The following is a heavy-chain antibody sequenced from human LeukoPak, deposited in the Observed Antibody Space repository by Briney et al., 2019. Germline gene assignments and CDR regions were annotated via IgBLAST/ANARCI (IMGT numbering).Heavy chain of an antibody. D-gene: IGHD6-6*01. Sequence: PSETLSLTCTPSGGSISSYYWRWIRQPPGKGREWIGYIYYSGSTNYNPSLKSQVTISVVTSKNQFSLKLCSVPAEDRAVYYCAIDPGEYSSSYNACDIWRQGTMVSVSS. CDR3: AIDPGEYSSSYNACDI. CDR2: IYYSGST. J-gene: IGHJ3*02. V-gene: IGHV4-59*01. CDR1: GGSISSYY.